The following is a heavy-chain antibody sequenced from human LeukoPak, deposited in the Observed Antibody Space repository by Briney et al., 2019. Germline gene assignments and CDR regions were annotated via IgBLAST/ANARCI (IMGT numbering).Heavy chain of an antibody. D-gene: IGHD2-21*01. CDR2: IYYSGST. J-gene: IGHJ4*02. Sequence: KPSETPSLTCTVSGGSISRYYWSWIRQPPGKGLEWIGYIYYSGSTNYNPSLKSRVTISVDTSKNQFSLKVRSVTAADTAVYYCAKGEGDYWGQGTLVTVSS. CDR3: AKGEGDY. CDR1: GGSISRYY. V-gene: IGHV4-59*01.